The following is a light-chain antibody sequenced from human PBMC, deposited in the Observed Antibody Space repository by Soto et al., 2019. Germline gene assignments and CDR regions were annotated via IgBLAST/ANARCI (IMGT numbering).Light chain of an antibody. Sequence: DFQMTQSPSTLSASVGAGVTITCRASQNSRSRLAWFQQKPGKAPKLLIYDASSLESGVPQRFSGSGSGTEFTLTISSLQTDDFATYYCQHYNSYSEAFGQGTKVDIK. CDR3: QHYNSYSEA. J-gene: IGKJ1*01. CDR1: QNSRSR. V-gene: IGKV1-5*01. CDR2: DAS.